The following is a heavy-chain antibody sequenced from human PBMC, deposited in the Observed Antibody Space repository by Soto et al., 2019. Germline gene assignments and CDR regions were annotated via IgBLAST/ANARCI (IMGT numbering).Heavy chain of an antibody. J-gene: IGHJ4*02. CDR3: ARRGSGGIAVAGTSFDY. CDR1: GGSITRGGYY. D-gene: IGHD6-19*01. CDR2: IYYSGST. V-gene: IGHV4-39*01. Sequence: PSETLSLTCTVSGGSITRGGYYWGWIRQPPGRGLEWIGTIYYSGSTYYNPSLKSRVTISVDTSKNQFSLKLSSVTAADTAVYYCARRGSGGIAVAGTSFDYWGQGTLVTVSS.